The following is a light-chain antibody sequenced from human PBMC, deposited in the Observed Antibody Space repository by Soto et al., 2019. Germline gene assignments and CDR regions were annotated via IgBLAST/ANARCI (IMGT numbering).Light chain of an antibody. CDR3: QQRSKWPRT. CDR2: DAS. J-gene: IGKJ2*01. CDR1: QSVRSY. V-gene: IGKV3-11*01. Sequence: EIVLTQSPATLSLSPGESATLSCRASQSVRSYLAWYQQKPGQAPRLLIYDASNRATGIPARFSGSGSGTDCTLTISSLEPEDFAVYYCQQRSKWPRTFGQGTKLEIK.